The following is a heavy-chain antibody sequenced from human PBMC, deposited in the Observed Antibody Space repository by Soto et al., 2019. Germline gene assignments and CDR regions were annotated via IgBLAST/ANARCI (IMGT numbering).Heavy chain of an antibody. CDR3: ASGRLGYCSSTSCYKHYYYGMDV. J-gene: IGHJ6*02. D-gene: IGHD2-2*02. Sequence: SVKVSCKASGGTFSSYAISWVRQAPGQGLGWMGGIIPIFGTANYAQKFQGRVTITADESTSTAYMELSSLRSEDTAVYYCASGRLGYCSSTSCYKHYYYGMDVWGQGTTVSVSS. CDR1: GGTFSSYA. V-gene: IGHV1-69*13. CDR2: IIPIFGTA.